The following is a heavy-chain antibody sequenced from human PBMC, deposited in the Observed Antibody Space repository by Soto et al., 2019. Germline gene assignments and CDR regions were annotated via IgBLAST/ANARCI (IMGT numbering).Heavy chain of an antibody. CDR1: GGTFSSYA. J-gene: IGHJ5*02. Sequence: QVPLVQSGAEVTKPGSSVTVSCKASGGTFSSYAIHWVRQAPGQGLEWMGGIIPMYGPAKYAQRFQGRVTITADESTTTVYMELTSLTSHDTAVDYCARVTSMVRGVIDNWFDPWGHGTLVTVSS. V-gene: IGHV1-69*01. CDR3: ARVTSMVRGVIDNWFDP. CDR2: IIPMYGPA. D-gene: IGHD3-10*01.